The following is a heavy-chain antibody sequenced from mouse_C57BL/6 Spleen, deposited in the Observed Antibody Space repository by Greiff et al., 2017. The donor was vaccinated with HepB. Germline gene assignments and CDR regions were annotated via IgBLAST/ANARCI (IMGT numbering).Heavy chain of an antibody. Sequence: QVQLKESGPGLVQPSQSLSITCTVSGFSLTSYGVHWVRQSPGKGLEWLGVIWSGGSTDYNAAFISRLSISKDNSKSQVFFKMNSLQADDTAIYYCARNELTGPVYYFDYWGQGTTLTVSS. CDR2: IWSGGST. CDR3: ARNELTGPVYYFDY. D-gene: IGHD4-1*01. CDR1: GFSLTSYG. V-gene: IGHV2-2*01. J-gene: IGHJ2*01.